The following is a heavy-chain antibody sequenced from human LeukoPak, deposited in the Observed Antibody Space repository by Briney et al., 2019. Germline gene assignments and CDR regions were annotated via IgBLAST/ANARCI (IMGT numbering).Heavy chain of an antibody. CDR3: AKDYCSRTSCRFDY. J-gene: IGHJ4*02. CDR2: ISDSGGST. Sequence: GGSLRLSCAASGFTFSSCAMNWVRQAPGKGLQWVSTISDSGGSTHYADSVKGRCTISRDNSKNTLYLQMNSLRDEDTAVYYCAKDYCSRTSCRFDYWGQGTLVTVSS. V-gene: IGHV3-23*01. D-gene: IGHD2-2*01. CDR1: GFTFSSCA.